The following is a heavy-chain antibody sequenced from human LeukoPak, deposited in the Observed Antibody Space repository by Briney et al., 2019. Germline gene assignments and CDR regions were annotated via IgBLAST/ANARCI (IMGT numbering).Heavy chain of an antibody. D-gene: IGHD3-3*01. J-gene: IGHJ4*02. CDR1: GFTFSNYA. CDR2: ISGSGVST. CDR3: AKEEWLLAVYFDY. Sequence: PGGSLRLSCAASGFTFSNYAMSWVRQAPGKGLEWVSTISGSGVSTYYADFVKGQFTISRDNSKSTLYLQMNSLRAEDTAVYYCAKEEWLLAVYFDYWGQGTLVTVSP. V-gene: IGHV3-23*01.